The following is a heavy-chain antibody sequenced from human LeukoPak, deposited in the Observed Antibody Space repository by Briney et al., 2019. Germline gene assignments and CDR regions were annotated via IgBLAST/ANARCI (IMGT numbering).Heavy chain of an antibody. CDR3: AKDRSDYGDPDTYYFDY. V-gene: IGHV3-23*01. J-gene: IGHJ4*02. D-gene: IGHD4-17*01. CDR1: GFTFSSYA. CDR2: ISGSGGST. Sequence: GSPRLSCAASGFTFSSYAMSWVRQAPGKGLEWVSAISGSGGSTYYADSVKGRFTISRDNSKNTLYLQMNSLRAEDTAVYYCAKDRSDYGDPDTYYFDYWGQGTLVTVSS.